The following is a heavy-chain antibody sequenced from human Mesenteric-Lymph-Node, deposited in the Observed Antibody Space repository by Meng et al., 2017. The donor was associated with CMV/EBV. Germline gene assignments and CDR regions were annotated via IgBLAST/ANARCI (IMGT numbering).Heavy chain of an antibody. D-gene: IGHD2-2*01. Sequence: SVKVSCKASGFTFTSSAVQWVRQARGQRLEWIGWIVVGSGNTNYAQKFQERVTITRDMSTSTAYMELSSLRSEDTAVYYCATTGDIVVVPAAEDYWGQGTLVTVSS. CDR1: GFTFTSSA. J-gene: IGHJ4*02. V-gene: IGHV1-58*01. CDR3: ATTGDIVVVPAAEDY. CDR2: IVVGSGNT.